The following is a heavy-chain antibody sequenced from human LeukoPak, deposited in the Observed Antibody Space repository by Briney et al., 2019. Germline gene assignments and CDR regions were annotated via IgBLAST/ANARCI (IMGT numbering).Heavy chain of an antibody. D-gene: IGHD5-12*01. CDR2: ISAYNGNT. J-gene: IGHJ4*02. V-gene: IGHV1-18*01. CDR1: GYTFTSYG. Sequence: ASVKVSCKASGYTFTSYGISWVRQAPGQGLEWMGWISAYNGNTNYAQKLQGRVTMTTDTSTSTAYMELRSLRSDDTAVYYCARDRRSGYDLGVFDYWGQGTLVTVSS. CDR3: ARDRRSGYDLGVFDY.